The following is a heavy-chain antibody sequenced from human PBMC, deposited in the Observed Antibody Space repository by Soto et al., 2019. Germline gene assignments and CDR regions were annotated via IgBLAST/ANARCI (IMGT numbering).Heavy chain of an antibody. CDR1: GGSISSYY. D-gene: IGHD2-15*01. CDR2: IYYSGST. Sequence: SETLSLTCTVSGGSISSYYWSWIRQPPGKGLEWIGYIYYSGSTNYNPSLKSRVTISVGTSKNQFSLKLSSVTAADTAVYYCARHPNRGAKYYFEYWGQGTLVTVSS. V-gene: IGHV4-59*08. CDR3: ARHPNRGAKYYFEY. J-gene: IGHJ4*02.